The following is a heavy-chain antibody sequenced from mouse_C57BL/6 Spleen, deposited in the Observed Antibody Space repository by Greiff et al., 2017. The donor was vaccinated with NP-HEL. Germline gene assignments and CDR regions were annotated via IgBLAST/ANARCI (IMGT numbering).Heavy chain of an antibody. Sequence: VKLMESGPELVKPGASVKISCKASGYAFSSSWMNWVKQRPGKGLEWIGRIYPGDGDTNYNGKFKGKATLTADKSSSTACMQLGSLTSEDSAVYFGSRELGLYYFDYWGQGTTLAVSS. CDR2: IYPGDGDT. CDR1: GYAFSSSW. J-gene: IGHJ2*01. CDR3: SRELGLYYFDY. V-gene: IGHV1-82*01. D-gene: IGHD4-1*01.